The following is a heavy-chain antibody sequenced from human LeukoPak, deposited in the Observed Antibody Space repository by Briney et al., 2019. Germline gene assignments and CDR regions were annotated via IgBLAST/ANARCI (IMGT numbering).Heavy chain of an antibody. J-gene: IGHJ6*02. D-gene: IGHD3-10*01. CDR3: ARALWFGESYGMDV. CDR1: GFTFSTYW. Sequence: GGSLRLSCAASGFTFSTYWMHWVRQAPGKGLEWVANIRQDGSEKYYVDSVKGRFTISRDNAENSLYLQMNSLRAEDTAVYYCARALWFGESYGMDVWGQGTAVTVSS. CDR2: IRQDGSEK. V-gene: IGHV3-7*03.